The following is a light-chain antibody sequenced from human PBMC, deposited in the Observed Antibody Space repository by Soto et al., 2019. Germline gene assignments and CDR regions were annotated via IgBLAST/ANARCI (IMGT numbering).Light chain of an antibody. J-gene: IGKJ4*01. CDR1: QSISSY. Sequence: DIPMTQSPSSLSASVGDRVTITCRASQSISSYVNWYQQKPGKAPKLLIYFTSSLQSGVPSRFSGSGSGTDFTLTITSLQPEDFATYFCQQSYSILPVTFGGGTKVEI. CDR2: FTS. CDR3: QQSYSILPVT. V-gene: IGKV1-39*01.